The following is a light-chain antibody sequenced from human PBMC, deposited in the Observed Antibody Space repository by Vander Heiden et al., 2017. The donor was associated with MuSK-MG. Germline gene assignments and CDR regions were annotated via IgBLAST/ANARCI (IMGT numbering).Light chain of an antibody. J-gene: IGLJ2*01. CDR1: SSNIGAGYD. Sequence: QSVLTQPPSASGAPGHRVTISCTGSSSNIGAGYDVHWYQQLPGTAPKLLIYGNSNRPSGVPDRFSGSKSGTSASLAITGLQAEDEADYYCQSYDSSLSGVVFGGGTKLTVL. CDR2: GNS. CDR3: QSYDSSLSGVV. V-gene: IGLV1-40*01.